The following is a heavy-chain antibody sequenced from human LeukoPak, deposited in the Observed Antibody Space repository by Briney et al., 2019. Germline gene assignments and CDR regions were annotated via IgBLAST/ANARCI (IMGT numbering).Heavy chain of an antibody. D-gene: IGHD5-12*01. CDR2: ISNGGHHT. J-gene: IGHJ4*02. CDR3: AKVISSYSGYDSY. CDR1: FXNYG. V-gene: IGHV3-23*01. Sequence: FXNYGMSWVRQAPGKGREWVSSISNGGHHTYYADSVRGRFTISRDNSKNTLYLQMDSLRAADTAVYYCAKVISSYSGYDSYWGQGTLVTVSS.